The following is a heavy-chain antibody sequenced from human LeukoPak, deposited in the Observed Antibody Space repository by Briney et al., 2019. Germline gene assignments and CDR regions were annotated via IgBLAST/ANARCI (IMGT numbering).Heavy chain of an antibody. J-gene: IGHJ4*02. D-gene: IGHD3-10*01. Sequence: SQTLSLTCTVSGGSISSGDYYWSWLRQPPGKGLEWIGYIYYSGSTYYNPSLKSRVTISVDTSKNQFSLKLSSVTAADTAVYYCARASPRKIWFGESWGQGTLVTVSS. CDR1: GGSISSGDYY. CDR2: IYYSGST. V-gene: IGHV4-30-4*01. CDR3: ARASPRKIWFGES.